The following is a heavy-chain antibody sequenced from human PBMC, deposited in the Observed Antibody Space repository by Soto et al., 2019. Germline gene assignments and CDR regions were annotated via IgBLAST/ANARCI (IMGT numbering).Heavy chain of an antibody. Sequence: EVQLVESGGGLVKPGGSLRLSCAASGFTFSSYSMNWVRQAPWKGLEWVSSISSSSSYIYYADSVKGRFTISRHNANNSLCLQMNSLRAEDTAVYYCARVGSSWSYYFDYWGQGTLVTVSS. J-gene: IGHJ4*02. CDR1: GFTFSSYS. D-gene: IGHD6-13*01. CDR3: ARVGSSWSYYFDY. CDR2: ISSSSSYI. V-gene: IGHV3-21*01.